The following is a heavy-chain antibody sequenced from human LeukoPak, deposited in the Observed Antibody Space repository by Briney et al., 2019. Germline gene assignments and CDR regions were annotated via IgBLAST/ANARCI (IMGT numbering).Heavy chain of an antibody. CDR1: GFTFSSYS. CDR2: ISSSSSTI. D-gene: IGHD6-19*01. V-gene: IGHV3-48*01. CDR3: GKGRVSE. Sequence: GGSLRLSCAASGFTFSSYSMNWVRQAPGKGLEWLSYISSSSSTIYYADSVKGRFTISRDNSKNTLDLQMNSLRVEDTAVYYCGKGRVSEWGQGTLVTVSS. J-gene: IGHJ4*02.